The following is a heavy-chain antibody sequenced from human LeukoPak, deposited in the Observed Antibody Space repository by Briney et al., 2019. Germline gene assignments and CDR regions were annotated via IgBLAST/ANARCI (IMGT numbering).Heavy chain of an antibody. J-gene: IGHJ3*02. V-gene: IGHV3-11*01. D-gene: IGHD3-22*01. Sequence: PGGSLRLSCAASGFTFSDYYMSWIRQAPGKGLEWVSYISSSGSTIYYADSVKGRFTISRDNAKNSLYLQMNSLRAEDTAVYYCARDSVRHYYDSSGYLPTGAFDIWGQGTMVTVSS. CDR2: ISSSGSTI. CDR1: GFTFSDYY. CDR3: ARDSVRHYYDSSGYLPTGAFDI.